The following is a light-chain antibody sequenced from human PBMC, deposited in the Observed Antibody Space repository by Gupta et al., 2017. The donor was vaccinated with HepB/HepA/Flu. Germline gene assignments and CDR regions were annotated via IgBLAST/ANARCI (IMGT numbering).Light chain of an antibody. CDR2: GAS. CDR3: QQRNNCL. Sequence: EVVLTQSPATLSLSPGERVTLSCRPSQNVGTSLAWYQQKPGQAPSLLIYGASNRDTGVPARFSGSGSGTDFTLTSSSLEPEDFAVYYCQQRNNCLFGGGTKVEIK. CDR1: QNVGTS. J-gene: IGKJ4*01. V-gene: IGKV3-11*01.